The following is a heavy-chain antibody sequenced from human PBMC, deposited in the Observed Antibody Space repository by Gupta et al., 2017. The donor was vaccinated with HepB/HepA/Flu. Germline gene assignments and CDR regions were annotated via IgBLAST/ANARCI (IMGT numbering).Heavy chain of an antibody. CDR1: GFPFSSYA. J-gene: IGHJ4*02. Sequence: EVQLLESGGSLVQPGGSLRLSCAASGFPFSSYAMSWVRQAPGKGLEWVSGISGSGHITYYADSVKGRFTISRDNSKNTLYLQMNSLRAEDTAVYYCAKNSSSSTAGYWGQGTLVTVSS. CDR2: ISGSGHIT. V-gene: IGHV3-23*01. D-gene: IGHD6-6*01. CDR3: AKNSSSSTAGY.